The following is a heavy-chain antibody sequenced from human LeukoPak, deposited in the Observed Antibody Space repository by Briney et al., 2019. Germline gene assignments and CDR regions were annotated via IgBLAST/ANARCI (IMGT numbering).Heavy chain of an antibody. V-gene: IGHV4-59*01. CDR1: GGSISSYY. CDR3: ARDRDSSSYDAFDI. D-gene: IGHD6-13*01. CDR2: IYYSGST. J-gene: IGHJ3*02. Sequence: TSETLSLTCTVSGGSISSYYWSWIRQPPGKGLEWIGFIYYSGSTNYNPSLKSRVTISVDTSKNQFSLKLSSVTAADTAVYYCARDRDSSSYDAFDIWGQGTMVTVSS.